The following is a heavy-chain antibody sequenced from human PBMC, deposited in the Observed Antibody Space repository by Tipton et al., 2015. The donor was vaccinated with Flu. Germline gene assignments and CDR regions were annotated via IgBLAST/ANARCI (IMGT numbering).Heavy chain of an antibody. D-gene: IGHD5-12*01. CDR1: GFTFGDYA. Sequence: SLRLSCTASGFTFGDYAMSWFRQAPGKGLQWVSVIYRGGTTYVADSVKGRCTISRDNSKNTLYLQWNSLTTEDTAVYYCATLGNSGTDGFDIWGQGTMVTISS. V-gene: IGHV3-66*02. J-gene: IGHJ3*02. CDR3: ATLGNSGTDGFDI. CDR2: IYRGGTT.